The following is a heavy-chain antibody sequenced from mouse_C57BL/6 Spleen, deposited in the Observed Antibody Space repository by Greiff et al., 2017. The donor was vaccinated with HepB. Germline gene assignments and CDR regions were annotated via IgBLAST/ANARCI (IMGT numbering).Heavy chain of an antibody. D-gene: IGHD1-1*01. J-gene: IGHJ2*01. CDR2: IYPSDSET. V-gene: IGHV1-61*01. CDR3: ARGYYGSRQGTFDY. CDR1: GYTFTSYW. Sequence: QVQLQQPGAELVRPGSSVKLSCKASGYTFTSYWMDWVKQRPVQGLEWIGNIYPSDSETHYNQKFKDKATLTVDKSSSTAYMQLSSLTSEDSAVYYCARGYYGSRQGTFDYWGQGTTLTVSS.